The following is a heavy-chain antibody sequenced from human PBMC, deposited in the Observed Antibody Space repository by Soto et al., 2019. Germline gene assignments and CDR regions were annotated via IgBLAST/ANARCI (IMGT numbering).Heavy chain of an antibody. D-gene: IGHD2-2*01. CDR3: ARASWPPPYYYYGMDV. J-gene: IGHJ6*02. V-gene: IGHV3-21*01. CDR2: ISSSSSYI. CDR1: GFTFSSYS. Sequence: LGGSLRLSCAASGFTFSSYSMNWVRQAPGKGLEWVSSISSSSSYIYYADSVKGRFTISRDNAKNSLYLQMNSLRAEDTAVYYCARASWPPPYYYYGMDVWGQGTTVTVSS.